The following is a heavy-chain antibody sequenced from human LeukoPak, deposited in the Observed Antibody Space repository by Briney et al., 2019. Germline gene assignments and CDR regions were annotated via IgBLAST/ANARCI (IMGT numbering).Heavy chain of an antibody. V-gene: IGHV3-48*01. J-gene: IGHJ2*01. CDR2: ISSSSSTI. D-gene: IGHD4-23*01. CDR1: GFTFSTHD. Sequence: GGSLRLSCAASGFTFSTHDLNWVRQAPGKGLEWVSYISSSSSTIYYADSVKGRFTISRDNSKNTLYLQMNSLRAEDTAVYYCAKDSGYGGNLMYFDLWGRGTLVTVSS. CDR3: AKDSGYGGNLMYFDL.